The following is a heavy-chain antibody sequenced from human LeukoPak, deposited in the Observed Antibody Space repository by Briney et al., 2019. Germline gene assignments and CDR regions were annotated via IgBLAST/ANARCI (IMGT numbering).Heavy chain of an antibody. CDR3: ARTLGSSSWTT. Sequence: SETLSLTCTVSGGSISDYYWSWIRQPPGKGLQWIRYIYYSGSTNYNPSLKTRVSISVDTSKNQFSLNLRSVTAADTAVYYCARTLGSSSWTTWGQGTLVTVSS. CDR1: GGSISDYY. CDR2: IYYSGST. D-gene: IGHD6-13*01. V-gene: IGHV4-59*01. J-gene: IGHJ5*02.